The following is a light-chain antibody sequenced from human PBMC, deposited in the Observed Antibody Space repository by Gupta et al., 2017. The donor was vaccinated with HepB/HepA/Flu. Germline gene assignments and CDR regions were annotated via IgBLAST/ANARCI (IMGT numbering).Light chain of an antibody. J-gene: IGKJ1*01. CDR2: VAS. CDR3: QQYNNCPRT. Sequence: VMTLSPATLSGSPGERATLTCRASQSIRRNLAWYQQKPGQAPRLLIYVASTMATGVPARFSGSGSGTEFTLTISSLQSEDFAVYYCQQYNNCPRTFGQGTKVEIK. CDR1: QSIRRN. V-gene: IGKV3-15*01.